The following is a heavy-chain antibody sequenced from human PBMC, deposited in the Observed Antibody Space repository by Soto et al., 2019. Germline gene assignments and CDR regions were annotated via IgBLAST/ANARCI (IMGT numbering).Heavy chain of an antibody. CDR2: IYDSGDT. CDR3: ARVSRHVVPADYNWFDP. J-gene: IGHJ5*02. V-gene: IGHV4-59*01. CDR1: GDSISRSY. D-gene: IGHD2-2*01. Sequence: SETLSLTCTVSGDSISRSYWSWIRQSPGKGLEWVGHIYDSGDTDYNPSLKSRVTISVDTSKNQFSLKLRSVTAADTAIYYCARVSRHVVPADYNWFDPWGPGTLVTVSS.